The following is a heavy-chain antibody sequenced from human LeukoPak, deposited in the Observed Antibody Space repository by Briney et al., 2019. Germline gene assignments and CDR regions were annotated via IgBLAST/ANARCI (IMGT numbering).Heavy chain of an antibody. D-gene: IGHD5-24*01. V-gene: IGHV1-69*05. CDR3: ARDRRDGYTSFDY. J-gene: IGHJ4*02. CDR1: GGTFSSYA. Sequence: SVKVSCKASGGTFSSYAIGWVRQAPGQGLEWMGRIIPIFGTANYAQKFQGRVTITTDESTSTAYMELSSRRSEDTAVYYCARDRRDGYTSFDYWGQGTLVTVSS. CDR2: IIPIFGTA.